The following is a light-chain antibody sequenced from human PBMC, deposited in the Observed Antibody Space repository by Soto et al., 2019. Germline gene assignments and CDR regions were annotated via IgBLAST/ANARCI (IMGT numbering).Light chain of an antibody. CDR2: EVS. V-gene: IGLV2-23*02. J-gene: IGLJ1*01. CDR3: CSYAGSSTPSYV. CDR1: SSDVGSYNL. Sequence: QSALTQPASVSGSPGQSITISCTGTSSDVGSYNLVSWYQQHPGKAPKLMIYEVSKRPSGVSTRFSGSKSGNTASLTISGLQAEDEADYYCCSYAGSSTPSYVFGTGTKLTVL.